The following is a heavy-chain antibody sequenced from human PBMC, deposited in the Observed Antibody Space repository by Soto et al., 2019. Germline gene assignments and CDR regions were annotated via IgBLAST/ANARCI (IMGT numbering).Heavy chain of an antibody. Sequence: GASVKVSCTASGGTFSSYAISWGRQAPGQGLEWMGIINPSGGSTNYAQKFQGRVTMTRDTSTSTVYMELSSLRAEDTAVYYCARVDIVTVYGCMDVWGQGTTVTVSS. J-gene: IGHJ6*02. CDR3: ARVDIVTVYGCMDV. V-gene: IGHV1-46*01. CDR2: INPSGGST. D-gene: IGHD3-9*01. CDR1: GGTFSSYA.